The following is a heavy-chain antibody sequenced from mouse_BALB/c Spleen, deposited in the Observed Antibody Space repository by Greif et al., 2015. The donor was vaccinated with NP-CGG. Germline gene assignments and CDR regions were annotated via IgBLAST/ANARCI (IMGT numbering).Heavy chain of an antibody. CDR2: ISYSGST. D-gene: IGHD1-1*01. J-gene: IGHJ2*01. V-gene: IGHV3-2*02. CDR3: ARNYGSSYYFDY. CDR1: GYSITSDYA. Sequence: VQLQQSGPGLVKPSQSLFLTCTVTGYSITSDYAWNWIRQFPGNKLEWMGYISYSGSTSYNPSLKSRISITLDTSKNQFFLQLNSVTTEDTATYYCARNYGSSYYFDYWGQGTTLTVSS.